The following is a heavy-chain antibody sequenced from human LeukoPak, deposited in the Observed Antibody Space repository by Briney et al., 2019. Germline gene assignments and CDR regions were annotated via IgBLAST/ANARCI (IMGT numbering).Heavy chain of an antibody. D-gene: IGHD5-24*01. CDR1: GFTFSSYS. CDR2: ISSTSSYI. V-gene: IGHV3-21*04. J-gene: IGHJ4*02. Sequence: GGSLRLSCAASGFTFSSYSMNWVRQAPGKGLEWVSSISSTSSYIYYADSVKGRFTISRDNAKNSLYLQMNSLRAEDTAVYYCAKAPRRDGSNFDYWGQGTLVTVSS. CDR3: AKAPRRDGSNFDY.